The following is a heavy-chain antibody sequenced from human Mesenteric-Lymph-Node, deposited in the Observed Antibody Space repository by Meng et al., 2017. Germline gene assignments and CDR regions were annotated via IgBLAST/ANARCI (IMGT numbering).Heavy chain of an antibody. D-gene: IGHD3-10*01. CDR2: INRDESTI. V-gene: IGHV3-74*03. Sequence: EVQLVESGGGLVQHGGSLRLSCAASGFIFSSYWMHWVRQAPGKGLVWVSRINRDESTITYADSVKGRFTISRDNARNTLYLQMSSLRPEDTAVYYCFWLGESHNWGQGALVTVSS. J-gene: IGHJ4*02. CDR1: GFIFSSYW. CDR3: FWLGESHN.